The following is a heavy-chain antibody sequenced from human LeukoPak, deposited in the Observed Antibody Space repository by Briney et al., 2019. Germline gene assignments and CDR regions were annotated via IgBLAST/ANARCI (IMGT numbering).Heavy chain of an antibody. J-gene: IGHJ5*02. D-gene: IGHD2-21*01. Sequence: PGGSLRLSCVVSGCTFSSYTMRWVRQAPGKGLEWVSNICGSGSGTFYSDCVKRVFTISRDNSKHTLYLQMNSLSAEDTAVYFCAKGGDGSYYSRADTWGQGTLVIVSS. CDR3: AKGGDGSYYSRADT. CDR2: ICGSGSGT. V-gene: IGHV3-23*01. CDR1: GCTFSSYT.